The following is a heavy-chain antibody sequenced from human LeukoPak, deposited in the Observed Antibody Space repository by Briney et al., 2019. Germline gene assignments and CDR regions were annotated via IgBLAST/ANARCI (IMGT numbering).Heavy chain of an antibody. D-gene: IGHD1-26*01. CDR1: GGSFSGYY. V-gene: IGHV4-34*01. Sequence: PETLSLTCAVYGGSFSGYYWSWIRQPPGKGLEWIGEINHSGSTNYNPSLKSRVTISVDTSKNQFSLKLSSVTAADTAVYYCALGSGSYPSLLFDYWGQGTLVTVSS. CDR3: ALGSGSYPSLLFDY. J-gene: IGHJ4*02. CDR2: INHSGST.